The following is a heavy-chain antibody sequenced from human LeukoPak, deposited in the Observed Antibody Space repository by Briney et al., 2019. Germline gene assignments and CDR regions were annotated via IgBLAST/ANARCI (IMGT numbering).Heavy chain of an antibody. CDR1: GYTFTIYG. Sequence: ASVKVSCKASGYTFTIYGISWVRQAPGQGLEWMGRIIPNIGIVHYAQMFEGRVTITADKSTSTAYMNVNGLKAEDTAVYYCAAVWFSSYYLEHWGQGTLVTVSS. CDR2: IIPNIGIV. D-gene: IGHD3-10*01. J-gene: IGHJ4*02. CDR3: AAVWFSSYYLEH. V-gene: IGHV1-69*04.